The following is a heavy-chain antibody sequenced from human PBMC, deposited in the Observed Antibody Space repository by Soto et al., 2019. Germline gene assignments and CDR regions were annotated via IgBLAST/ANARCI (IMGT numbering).Heavy chain of an antibody. Sequence: SVKVSCKASGGTFSSYAISWVRQAPGQGLEWMGGIIPIFGTANYAQKFQGRVTITADESTSTAYVELSSLRSEDTAVYYCAPVGYYDSSLLPFDPWGQGTLVTVS. CDR2: IIPIFGTA. CDR3: APVGYYDSSLLPFDP. D-gene: IGHD3-22*01. J-gene: IGHJ5*02. V-gene: IGHV1-69*13. CDR1: GGTFSSYA.